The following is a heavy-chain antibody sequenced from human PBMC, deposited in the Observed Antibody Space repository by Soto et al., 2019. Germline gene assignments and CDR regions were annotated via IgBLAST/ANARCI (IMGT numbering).Heavy chain of an antibody. D-gene: IGHD6-13*01. CDR1: GGSISSNY. Sequence: SETLSLTCTVSGGSISSNYWTWIRQPPGKGLEWIGYVYNSGSTNYNPSLKSRVTISEDTSKSQFSLKVNSMTAADTAVYYCARYRREAVAGYTLDNWGQGILVTVS. J-gene: IGHJ4*02. V-gene: IGHV4-59*01. CDR3: ARYRREAVAGYTLDN. CDR2: VYNSGST.